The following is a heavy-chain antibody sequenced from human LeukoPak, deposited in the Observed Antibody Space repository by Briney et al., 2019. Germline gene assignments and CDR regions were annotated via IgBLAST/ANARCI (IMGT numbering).Heavy chain of an antibody. J-gene: IGHJ6*03. D-gene: IGHD2-2*01. V-gene: IGHV3-53*01. Sequence: PGRSLRLSCAASGFTVSSNYMSWVRQAPGKGLEWVSVIYSGGSTYYADSVKGRFTISRDNSKNTLYLQMNSLRAEDTAVYYCARGRQASQYYYYYYYMDVWGKGTTVTISS. CDR1: GFTVSSNY. CDR3: ARGRQASQYYYYYYYMDV. CDR2: IYSGGST.